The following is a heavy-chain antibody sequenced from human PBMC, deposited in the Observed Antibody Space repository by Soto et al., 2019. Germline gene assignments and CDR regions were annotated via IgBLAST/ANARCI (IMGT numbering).Heavy chain of an antibody. V-gene: IGHV3-30*14. CDR1: RFTFSDYV. J-gene: IGHJ3*01. CDR3: ARVRLSIAVNDALDV. CDR2: MTYDGATE. Sequence: ESGGGVVQPGTSLRLSCAASRFTFSDYVIHWVRQAAGKGLEWVASMTYDGATEYYADSVKGRFTMSRDNSKRALSLQMNSLRPDDTAVYYCARVRLSIAVNDALDVWGQGTTVTVSS. D-gene: IGHD3-3*02.